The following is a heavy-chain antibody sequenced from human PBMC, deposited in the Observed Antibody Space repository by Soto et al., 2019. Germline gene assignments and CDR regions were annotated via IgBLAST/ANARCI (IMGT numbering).Heavy chain of an antibody. V-gene: IGHV3-48*01. CDR3: ARFFGSGFDY. J-gene: IGHJ4*02. CDR2: ISTSGATR. Sequence: EVQLVESGGGLVQPGGSLRLSCVASGFTFSTDSMNWVRQAPGKGLEWVAHISTSGATRYYADSVKGRFTISRDNAKTSLYLQMDSLRIEEPAVYYCARFFGSGFDYWGQGTLVTVSS. CDR1: GFTFSTDS. D-gene: IGHD6-19*01.